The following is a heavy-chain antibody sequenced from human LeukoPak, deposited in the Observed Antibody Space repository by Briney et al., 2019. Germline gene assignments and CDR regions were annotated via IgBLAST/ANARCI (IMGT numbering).Heavy chain of an antibody. CDR1: GGSFSGYY. V-gene: IGHV4-34*01. CDR2: INHSGST. J-gene: IGHJ5*02. CDR3: ARGLGRWAQETRRKNWFDP. D-gene: IGHD3-16*01. Sequence: SETLSLTCAVYGGSFSGYYWSWIRQPPGKGLEWIGEINHSGSTNYNPSLKSRVTISVDTSKNQFSLKLSSVTAADTAVYYCARGLGRWAQETRRKNWFDPWGQGTLVTVS.